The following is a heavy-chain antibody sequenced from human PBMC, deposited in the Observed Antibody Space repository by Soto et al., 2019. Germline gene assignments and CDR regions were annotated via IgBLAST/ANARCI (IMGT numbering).Heavy chain of an antibody. J-gene: IGHJ3*01. CDR2: ISSSSSTI. Sequence: GGSLRLSCAASGFTFSSYSMNWVRQAPGKGLEWVSYISSSSSTIYYADSVKGRFTISRDNAKNSLYLQMNSLRAEDTAVYYCARDQLYYNDISGRPLNAFDVWGQGTMVTVSS. D-gene: IGHD3-22*01. CDR3: ARDQLYYNDISGRPLNAFDV. CDR1: GFTFSSYS. V-gene: IGHV3-48*01.